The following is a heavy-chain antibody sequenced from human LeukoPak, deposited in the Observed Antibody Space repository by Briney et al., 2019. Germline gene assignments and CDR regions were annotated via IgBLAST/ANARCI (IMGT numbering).Heavy chain of an antibody. Sequence: SETPSLTCVFYGGSSSGHYWTWIRQHPGKGLQWIGEVYERGSTTYNPPLQSRLNIPEDKSKKQLPLRLPSVTCEDTAVHYCARGVFSGRFGYYYYDMDVWGKGTTVTVSS. CDR1: GGSSSGHY. CDR3: ARGVFSGRFGYYYYDMDV. V-gene: IGHV4-34*01. CDR2: VYERGST. J-gene: IGHJ6*03. D-gene: IGHD1-14*01.